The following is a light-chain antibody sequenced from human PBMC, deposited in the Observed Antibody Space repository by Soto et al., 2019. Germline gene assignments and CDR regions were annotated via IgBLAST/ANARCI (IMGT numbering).Light chain of an antibody. CDR3: CSFAGSYSYV. J-gene: IGLJ1*01. CDR2: DVT. Sequence: QSVLTQPRSVSGSPGQSVTISCTGTSIDVGRYDYVSWYQQHPGKAPKLIVYDVTERPSGVPDRFSGSKSGNTASLTISGLQAEDEADYSCCSFAGSYSYVFGTGTKVTVL. CDR1: SIDVGRYDY. V-gene: IGLV2-11*01.